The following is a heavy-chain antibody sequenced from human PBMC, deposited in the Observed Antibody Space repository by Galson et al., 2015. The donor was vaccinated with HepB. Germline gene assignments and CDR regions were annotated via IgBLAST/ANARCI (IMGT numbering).Heavy chain of an antibody. CDR2: FDPEDGET. CDR1: GYTLTELS. CDR3: ATVPRIVVVPAAISRYYYYGMDV. Sequence: SVKVSCKVSGYTLTELSMHWVRQAPGKGLEWMGGFDPEDGETIYAQKFQGRVTMTEDTSTDTAYMELSSLRSEDTAVYYCATVPRIVVVPAAISRYYYYGMDVRGQGTTVTVSS. D-gene: IGHD2-2*02. V-gene: IGHV1-24*01. J-gene: IGHJ6*02.